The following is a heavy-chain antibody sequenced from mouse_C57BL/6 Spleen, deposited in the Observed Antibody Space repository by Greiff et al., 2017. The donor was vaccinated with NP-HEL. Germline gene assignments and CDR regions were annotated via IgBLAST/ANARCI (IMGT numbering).Heavy chain of an antibody. Sequence: QVQLQQPGAELVMPGASVKLSCKASGYTFTSYWMHWVKQRPGQGLEWIGEIDPSDSYTNYNQKFKGKSTLTVDKSSSTAYMQLSSLTSEDSAVYYCARGDNNEGFAYWGQGTLVTVSA. D-gene: IGHD3-3*01. V-gene: IGHV1-69*01. CDR1: GYTFTSYW. J-gene: IGHJ3*01. CDR3: ARGDNNEGFAY. CDR2: IDPSDSYT.